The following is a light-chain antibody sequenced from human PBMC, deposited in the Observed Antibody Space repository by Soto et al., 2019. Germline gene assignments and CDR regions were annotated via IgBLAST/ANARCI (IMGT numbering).Light chain of an antibody. CDR3: QQRSTWPLLT. CDR2: DAS. V-gene: IGKV3-11*01. Sequence: VLIQSPATLSLSPGERATLSCRASQTVSRYLAWFQQKPGQPPRLHIYDASNRATGIPARFSGSGSGTDYTLTISSLEPEDFAVYYCQQRSTWPLLTFGGGTKVEI. CDR1: QTVSRY. J-gene: IGKJ4*01.